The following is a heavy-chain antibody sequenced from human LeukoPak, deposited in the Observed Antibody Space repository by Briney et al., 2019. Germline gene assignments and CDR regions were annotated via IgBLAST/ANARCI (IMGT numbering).Heavy chain of an antibody. CDR2: ISSSSTTI. V-gene: IGHV3-48*02. CDR1: GFTFSAYN. D-gene: IGHD6-13*01. J-gene: IGHJ4*02. CDR3: ARVWSGQQLVPGDY. Sequence: GGSLRLSCAASGFTFSAYNMDWVRQAPGKGLEWVSYISSSSTTIYNADSVKGRFTISRDNAKNSLYLQMDSLRDDDTAVYYCARVWSGQQLVPGDYWGQGTLVTVSS.